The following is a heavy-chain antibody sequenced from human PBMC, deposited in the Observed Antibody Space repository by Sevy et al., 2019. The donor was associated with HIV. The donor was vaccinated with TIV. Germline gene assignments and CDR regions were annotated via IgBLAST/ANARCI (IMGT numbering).Heavy chain of an antibody. CDR3: ARAYCGGDCYSYVRPGFDF. D-gene: IGHD2-21*02. V-gene: IGHV3-64*01. J-gene: IGHJ4*02. CDR2: ISSNGGRT. Sequence: GGSLRLSCAASGFIFSSYAMHWVRQAPGKGLEFVSVISSNGGRTYYANSVKGRFTISRDNSKNTLYLQMGSLRAEDMAVYYCARAYCGGDCYSYVRPGFDFWGQGTLVTVSS. CDR1: GFIFSSYA.